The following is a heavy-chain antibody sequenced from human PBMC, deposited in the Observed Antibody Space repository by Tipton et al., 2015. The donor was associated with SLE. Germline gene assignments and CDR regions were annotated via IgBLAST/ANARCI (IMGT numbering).Heavy chain of an antibody. CDR2: VYNSGIT. CDR1: GGSISGYY. Sequence: TLSLTCAVSGGSISGYYWSWIRQPPGKGLEWIGCVYNSGITNYNPSLKSRVTISVDTSNNQFSLKLTSVTAADTAVYYCARGYCTGGGCQLMYFDLWGRGTLVTVSS. CDR3: ARGYCTGGGCQLMYFDL. J-gene: IGHJ2*01. D-gene: IGHD2-8*02. V-gene: IGHV4-59*01.